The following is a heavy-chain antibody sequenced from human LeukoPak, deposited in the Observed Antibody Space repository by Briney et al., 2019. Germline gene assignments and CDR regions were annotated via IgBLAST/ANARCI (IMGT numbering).Heavy chain of an antibody. CDR1: GGSISSYY. J-gene: IGHJ5*02. D-gene: IGHD1-26*01. Sequence: SETLSLTCAVSGGSISSYYWSWIRQPPGKGLEWIGYIYYTGSTNYIPSLKSRVTISVDTSKNQFSLKLSSVTAADTAVYYCARGSGSPNWFDPWGQGTLVTVSS. V-gene: IGHV4-59*01. CDR2: IYYTGST. CDR3: ARGSGSPNWFDP.